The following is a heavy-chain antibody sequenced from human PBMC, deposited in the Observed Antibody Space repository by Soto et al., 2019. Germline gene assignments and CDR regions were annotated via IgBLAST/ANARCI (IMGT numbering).Heavy chain of an antibody. CDR1: GFTFSSYA. J-gene: IGHJ4*02. CDR3: AKGRVSGSGWYYFDY. CDR2: ISGSGGST. V-gene: IGHV3-23*01. D-gene: IGHD6-19*01. Sequence: GGSLRLSCAASGFTFSSYAMSWVRQAPGKGLEWVSAISGSGGSTYYADSVKGRFTISRDNSKNTLYLQMNSLRAEDTAVYYCAKGRVSGSGWYYFDYWGQGTLVTVSS.